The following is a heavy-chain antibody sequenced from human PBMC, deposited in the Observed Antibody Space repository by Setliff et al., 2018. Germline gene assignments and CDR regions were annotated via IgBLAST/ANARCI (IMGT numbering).Heavy chain of an antibody. Sequence: GASVKVSCKASGGTFSSYGISWVRQAPGQGLEWMGGTIPVFGTSDYAHKFQGRVTIMTDESTSTAYMELSSLTSEDTAVYYCAREGVDIRSSTDYRYYMDVWGKGTTVTVSS. D-gene: IGHD5-12*01. CDR3: AREGVDIRSSTDYRYYMDV. J-gene: IGHJ6*03. CDR1: GGTFSSYG. V-gene: IGHV1-69*05. CDR2: TIPVFGTS.